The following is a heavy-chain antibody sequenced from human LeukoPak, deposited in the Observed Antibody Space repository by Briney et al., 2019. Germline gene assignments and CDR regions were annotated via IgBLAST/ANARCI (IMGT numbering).Heavy chain of an antibody. J-gene: IGHJ4*02. Sequence: SETLSLTCTVSGGSISSSSYYWGWIRQPPGKGLEWIGSIYYSGSTYYNPSLKSRVTISVDTSKNQFSLKLSSVTAADTAVYYCARVSEVGARGDHWGQGTLVTVSS. D-gene: IGHD1-26*01. CDR2: IYYSGST. V-gene: IGHV4-39*01. CDR1: GGSISSSSYY. CDR3: ARVSEVGARGDH.